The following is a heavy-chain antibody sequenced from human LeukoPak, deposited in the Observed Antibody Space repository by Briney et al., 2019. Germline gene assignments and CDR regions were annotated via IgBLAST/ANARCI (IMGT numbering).Heavy chain of an antibody. D-gene: IGHD3-3*01. V-gene: IGHV3-48*02. CDR1: GFTFSSYS. J-gene: IGHJ4*02. Sequence: QTGGSLRLSCAASGFTFSSYSMNWVRQAPGKGLEWVSYISSSSSTMYYADSVKGRFTISRDNAKNSLNLQMNSLRDEDTAVYYCARGLLGSGYYWFDYWGQGTLVTVSS. CDR2: ISSSSSTM. CDR3: ARGLLGSGYYWFDY.